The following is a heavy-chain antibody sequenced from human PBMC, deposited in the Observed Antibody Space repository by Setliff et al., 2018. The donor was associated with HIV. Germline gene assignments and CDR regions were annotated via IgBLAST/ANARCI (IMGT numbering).Heavy chain of an antibody. CDR2: IFYTGGP. CDR3: ARHPSAYCSSTSCYEVY. J-gene: IGHJ4*02. V-gene: IGHV4-39*01. CDR1: GGSITSSSYY. Sequence: PSETLSLTCTVSGGSITSSSYYWGWIRQPPGKGLEWIGSIFYTGGPQYNPSLKSRVTISVDTSKNQFSLKVSSVTAADTAVYYCARHPSAYCSSTSCYEVYWGQGTLVTVSS. D-gene: IGHD2-2*01.